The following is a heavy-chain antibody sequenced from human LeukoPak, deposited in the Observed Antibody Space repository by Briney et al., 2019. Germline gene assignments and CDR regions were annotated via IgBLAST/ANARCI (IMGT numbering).Heavy chain of an antibody. Sequence: GGSLRLSCAASGFTFSSYGMHWVRQAPGKGLEWVAFIRYDGSNKYYADSVKGRFTISRDNSKNTLYLQMNSLRAEDTAVYYCAKVLYPSSSWSSDYYYYMDVWGKGTTVTVSS. V-gene: IGHV3-30*02. D-gene: IGHD6-13*01. J-gene: IGHJ6*03. CDR2: IRYDGSNK. CDR1: GFTFSSYG. CDR3: AKVLYPSSSWSSDYYYYMDV.